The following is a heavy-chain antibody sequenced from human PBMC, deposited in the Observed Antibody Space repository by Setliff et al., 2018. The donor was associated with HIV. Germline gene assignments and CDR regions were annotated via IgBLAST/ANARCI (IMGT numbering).Heavy chain of an antibody. J-gene: IGHJ4*02. D-gene: IGHD3-3*02. Sequence: PGGSLRLSCAGSPLTFTKYAMHWVHQAPGQGLEWVAAISNNGNVKYYADSVKGRVIISRDNSKNTLYLQLNSLKIEDTAVYHCIADLTDPPAFGPDYWGQGTLVTVSS. V-gene: IGHV3-30*04. CDR2: ISNNGNVK. CDR3: IADLTDPPAFGPDY. CDR1: PLTFTKYA.